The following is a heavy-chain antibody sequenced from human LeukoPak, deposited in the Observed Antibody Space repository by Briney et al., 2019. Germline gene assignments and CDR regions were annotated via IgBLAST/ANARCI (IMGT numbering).Heavy chain of an antibody. CDR3: AKDGGSGNRQQLGY. Sequence: GGSLRLSCAASGFTFSSYTMSWVRPAPGKGLEWVSSICSGGNTYYADSVKGRFTLSRDNSKNRLYLPMISLRAEDTAVYYCAKDGGSGNRQQLGYCGQGSLVTVSS. J-gene: IGHJ4*02. V-gene: IGHV3-23*01. D-gene: IGHD6-13*01. CDR2: ICSGGNT. CDR1: GFTFSSYT.